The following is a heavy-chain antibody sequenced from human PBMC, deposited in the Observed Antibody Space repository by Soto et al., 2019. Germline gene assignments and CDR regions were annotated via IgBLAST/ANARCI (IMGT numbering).Heavy chain of an antibody. Sequence: GGSLRLSCAASGFTFSSYEMNWVRQAPGKGLEWVSYISSSGSTIYYADSVKGRFTISRDNAKNSLYLQMNSLRAEDTAVYYCARGLWFGELLDIYPGYWGQGTLVTVSS. CDR3: ARGLWFGELLDIYPGY. CDR2: ISSSGSTI. CDR1: GFTFSSYE. D-gene: IGHD3-10*01. J-gene: IGHJ4*02. V-gene: IGHV3-48*03.